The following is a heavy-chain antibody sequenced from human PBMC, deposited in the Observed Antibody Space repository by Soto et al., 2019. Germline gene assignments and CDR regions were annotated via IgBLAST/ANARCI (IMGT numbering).Heavy chain of an antibody. CDR1: GFTFSSYG. CDR3: AKQDYDSSVYGVYFDY. D-gene: IGHD3-22*01. CDR2: ISYDGSNK. Sequence: QVQLVESGGGVVQPGRSLRLSCAASGFTFSSYGMHWVRQAPGKGLEWVAVISYDGSNKYYADSVKGRFTISRDNSKNTLYLQMNSLRAEDIAVYYCAKQDYDSSVYGVYFDYWGQGTLVTVSS. J-gene: IGHJ4*02. V-gene: IGHV3-30*18.